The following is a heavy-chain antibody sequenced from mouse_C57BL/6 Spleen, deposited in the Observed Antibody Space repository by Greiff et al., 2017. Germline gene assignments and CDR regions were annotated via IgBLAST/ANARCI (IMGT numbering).Heavy chain of an antibody. V-gene: IGHV1-81*01. CDR1: GYTFTSYG. CDR2: IYPRSGNT. D-gene: IGHD2-5*01. J-gene: IGHJ2*01. CDR3: ARLRSNYEGDY. Sequence: QVQLQQSGAELARPGASVKLSCKASGYTFTSYGISWVKQRTGQGLEWIGKIYPRSGNTYYNEKFKGKATLTADKSSSTAYMELRSLTSEDSAVYFCARLRSNYEGDYWGQGTTLTVSS.